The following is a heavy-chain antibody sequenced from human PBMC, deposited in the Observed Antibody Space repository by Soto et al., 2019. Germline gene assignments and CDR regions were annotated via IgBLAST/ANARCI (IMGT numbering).Heavy chain of an antibody. V-gene: IGHV3-48*03. Sequence: PGGSLRLSCAASRFAFSSYEMNWVRQAPGKGLEWVSYISGSAITIYYADSVKGRFTISRDNAKNSLYLQMNSLRAEDTAVYYCARGSDGLGSYYRALDYWGQGTLVTVSS. CDR1: RFAFSSYE. CDR2: ISGSAITI. CDR3: ARGSDGLGSYYRALDY. J-gene: IGHJ4*02. D-gene: IGHD3-10*01.